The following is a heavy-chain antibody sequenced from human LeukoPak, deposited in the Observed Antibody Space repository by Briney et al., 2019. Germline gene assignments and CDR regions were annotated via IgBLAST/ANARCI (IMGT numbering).Heavy chain of an antibody. CDR3: ARDLTDYYDSSGYYHLDS. Sequence: GGSLRLSCAASGFTFSSYGMHWVRQAPGKGLEWVAFIRYDGSNKYYADSVKGRFTISRDNAKNSLYLQMNSLRAEDTAVYYCARDLTDYYDSSGYYHLDSWGQGTLVTVSS. J-gene: IGHJ4*02. V-gene: IGHV3-30*02. CDR1: GFTFSSYG. D-gene: IGHD3-22*01. CDR2: IRYDGSNK.